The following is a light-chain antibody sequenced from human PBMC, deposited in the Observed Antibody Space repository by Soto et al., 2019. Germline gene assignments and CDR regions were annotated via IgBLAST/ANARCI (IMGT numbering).Light chain of an antibody. CDR1: QTINNW. Sequence: DIQMTQSPSTLSASVGDRVTITCRASQTINNWLAWYQQKPGKAPKLLIYDASSLESGVPSRFSGSGSGTEFTLTISSLQPDHFATYYCQQYNTYSSFGQGTKVEIK. CDR2: DAS. J-gene: IGKJ1*01. CDR3: QQYNTYSS. V-gene: IGKV1-5*01.